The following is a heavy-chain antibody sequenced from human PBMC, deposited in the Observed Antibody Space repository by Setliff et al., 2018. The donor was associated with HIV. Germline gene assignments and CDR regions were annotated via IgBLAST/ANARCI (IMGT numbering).Heavy chain of an antibody. CDR1: GYTFTDYY. D-gene: IGHD3-22*01. CDR2: IFPDDSDT. CDR3: ARLGDSFDSSGYYYSAEYFQH. Sequence: GESLKISCKGSGYTFTDYYIGWVRQMPGKGLEWMGIIFPDDSDTTYSSSFQGQVTISADKSINTAYLQWSSLKASDTAMYSCARLGDSFDSSGYYYSAEYFQHWGQGTLVTVSS. V-gene: IGHV5-51*01. J-gene: IGHJ1*01.